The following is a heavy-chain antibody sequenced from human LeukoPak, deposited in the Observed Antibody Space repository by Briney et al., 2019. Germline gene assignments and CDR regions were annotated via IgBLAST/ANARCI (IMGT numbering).Heavy chain of an antibody. D-gene: IGHD4-23*01. J-gene: IGHJ4*02. CDR2: ISSSSSYI. V-gene: IGHV3-21*01. CDR3: ARDHNTVVTPTFDY. CDR1: GFTFSSYS. Sequence: GGSLRLSCAASGFTFSSYSMNWVRQAPGKGLEWVSSISSSSSYIYYADSVKGRFTISRDNAKNSLYLQMNSLRAEDTAVYYCARDHNTVVTPTFDYWAQGTLVTVSS.